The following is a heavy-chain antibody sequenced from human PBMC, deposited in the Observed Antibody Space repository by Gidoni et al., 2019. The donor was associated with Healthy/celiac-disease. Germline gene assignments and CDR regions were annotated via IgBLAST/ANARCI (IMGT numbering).Heavy chain of an antibody. J-gene: IGHJ4*02. CDR3: ARGLSPRSSRGYSYGRLVYFDY. D-gene: IGHD5-18*01. Sequence: QVQLQQWGAGLLKPSETLSLTCAVYGGSFRGYYWSWIRKPPGKGLEWIGEINHSGSTNYNPSLKSRVTISVDTSKNQFSLKLSSVTAADTAVYYCARGLSPRSSRGYSYGRLVYFDYWGQGTLVTVSS. CDR1: GGSFRGYY. V-gene: IGHV4-34*01. CDR2: INHSGST.